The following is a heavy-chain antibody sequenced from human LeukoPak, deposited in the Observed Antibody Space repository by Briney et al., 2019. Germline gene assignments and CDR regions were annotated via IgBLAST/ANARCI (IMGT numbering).Heavy chain of an antibody. Sequence: GESLQISCKGSGYNFTIYWIGWVRQMPGKGLEWMGIIYPGDSDTRYSPSFQGQVTISADKSISTAYLQWSSLKASDTAMYYCARGGRAGYNDFDYWGQGTLVTVSS. CDR1: GYNFTIYW. D-gene: IGHD5-24*01. J-gene: IGHJ4*02. CDR2: IYPGDSDT. CDR3: ARGGRAGYNDFDY. V-gene: IGHV5-51*01.